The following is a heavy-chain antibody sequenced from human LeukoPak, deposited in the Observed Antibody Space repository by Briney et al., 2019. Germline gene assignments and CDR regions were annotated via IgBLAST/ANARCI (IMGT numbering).Heavy chain of an antibody. V-gene: IGHV3-7*01. CDR1: GFTFSNYW. D-gene: IGHD6-19*01. J-gene: IGHJ4*02. CDR2: INQGGSEK. CDR3: AREGRSGWYLDY. Sequence: QPGGSLRLSCAASGFTFSNYWMNWVRQAPGKGLEWVANINQGGSEKYYVDSVKGRFTISRDNAKNSLYLQMNSLRAEDTAVYYCAREGRSGWYLDYWGQGTPVTVPS.